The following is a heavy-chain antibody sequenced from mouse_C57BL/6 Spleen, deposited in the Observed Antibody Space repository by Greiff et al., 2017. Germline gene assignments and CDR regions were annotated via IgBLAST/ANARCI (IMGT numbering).Heavy chain of an antibody. V-gene: IGHV5-6*02. D-gene: IGHD4-1*01. CDR1: GFTFSSYG. CDR3: AKHADWGEFAY. J-gene: IGHJ3*01. Sequence: EVKLVESGGDLVKPGGSLKLSCAASGFTFSSYGMSWVRQTPDKRLEWVATISSGGSYTYYPDSVKGRFPIARDNAKNTLYLQMSSLKSEDTAMYYCAKHADWGEFAYWGKGTLVTVSA. CDR2: ISSGGSYT.